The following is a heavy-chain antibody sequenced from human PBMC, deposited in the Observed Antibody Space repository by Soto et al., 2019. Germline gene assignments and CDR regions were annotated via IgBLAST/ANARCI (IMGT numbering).Heavy chain of an antibody. D-gene: IGHD3-22*01. V-gene: IGHV5-51*01. CDR1: GYSFTSYW. CDR3: ARARYYYDSSGYPKPYYFDY. Sequence: GESLKISCKGSGYSFTSYWIGWVRQMPGKGLEWMGIIYPGDSDTRYSPSFQGQVTISADKSISTAYLRWSSLKASDTAMYYCARARYYYDSSGYPKPYYFDYQGQGTPFTVSS. CDR2: IYPGDSDT. J-gene: IGHJ4*02.